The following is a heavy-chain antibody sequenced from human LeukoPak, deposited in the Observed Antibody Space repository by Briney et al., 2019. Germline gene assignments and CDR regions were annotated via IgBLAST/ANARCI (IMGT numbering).Heavy chain of an antibody. D-gene: IGHD6-6*01. J-gene: IGHJ4*02. CDR1: GFTFSSYA. V-gene: IGHV3-7*01. Sequence: GGSLRLSCAASGFTFSSYAMSWVRQAPGKGLEWVANIKQDGSHIYYVDSLKGRFTISRDNAKNSLYLQMNSLRVEDTAVYYCARIGYSSSSFDYWGQGTLVTVSS. CDR3: ARIGYSSSSFDY. CDR2: IKQDGSHI.